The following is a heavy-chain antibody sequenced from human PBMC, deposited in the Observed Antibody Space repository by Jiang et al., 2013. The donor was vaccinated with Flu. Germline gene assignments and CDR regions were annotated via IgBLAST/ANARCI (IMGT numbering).Heavy chain of an antibody. CDR1: GFSLSTSGMC. Sequence: KPTQTLTLTCTFSGFSLSTSGMCVSWIRQPPGKALEWLARIDWDDDKYYSTSLKTRLTISKDTSKNQVVLTMTNMDPVDTATYYCARIMAGTSPFDYWGQGTLVTVSS. V-gene: IGHV2-70*11. J-gene: IGHJ4*02. CDR2: IDWDDDK. CDR3: ARIMAGTSPFDY. D-gene: IGHD1-1*01.